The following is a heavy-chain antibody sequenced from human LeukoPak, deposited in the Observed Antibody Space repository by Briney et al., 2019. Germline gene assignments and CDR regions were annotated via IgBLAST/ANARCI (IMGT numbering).Heavy chain of an antibody. CDR1: GDSISSSNW. Sequence: SETLSLTCAVSGDSISSSNWWSWVRQPPEKGLEWIGEIYHSGNTTYNPPLKSRVTISLDKSKNQFSLKLNSVTAADTAVYYCARVGALGGHDFWGQGSLVTVSS. J-gene: IGHJ4*02. D-gene: IGHD1-26*01. CDR2: IYHSGNT. CDR3: ARVGALGGHDF. V-gene: IGHV4-4*02.